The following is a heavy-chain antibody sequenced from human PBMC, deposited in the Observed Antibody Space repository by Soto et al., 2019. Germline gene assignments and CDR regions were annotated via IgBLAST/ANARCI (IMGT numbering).Heavy chain of an antibody. V-gene: IGHV3-9*01. Sequence: EVQLVESGGGLVQPGRSLRLSCAASGFTFDDYAMHWVRQAPGKGLEWVSGISWNSGSIGYADSVKGRFTISRDNAKNSLYLQMNSLRAEDTALYYCAKDLHYYYYGMDVWGPGTTVTVSS. CDR1: GFTFDDYA. CDR3: AKDLHYYYYGMDV. J-gene: IGHJ6*02. CDR2: ISWNSGSI.